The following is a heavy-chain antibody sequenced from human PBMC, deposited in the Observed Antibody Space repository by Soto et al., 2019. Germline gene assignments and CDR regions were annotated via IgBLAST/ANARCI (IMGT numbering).Heavy chain of an antibody. CDR2: IYYSGST. CDR1: GGSISSGGYY. V-gene: IGHV4-31*03. D-gene: IGHD2-2*02. Sequence: SETLSLTCTVSGGSISSGGYYWSWIRQHPGKGLEWIGYIYYSGSTYYNPSLKSRVTISVDTSKNQFSLKLSSVTAADTAVYYCAREYCSSTSCYKKHFDYWGQGTLVTSPQ. CDR3: AREYCSSTSCYKKHFDY. J-gene: IGHJ4*02.